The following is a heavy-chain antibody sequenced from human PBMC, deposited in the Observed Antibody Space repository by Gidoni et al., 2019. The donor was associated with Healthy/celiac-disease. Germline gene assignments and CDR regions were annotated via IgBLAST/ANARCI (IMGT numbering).Heavy chain of an antibody. CDR1: VFTFSSYA. V-gene: IGHV3-23*01. J-gene: IGHJ4*02. D-gene: IGHD2-15*01. Sequence: EVQLFESGVGLVQPGGSLRPSCSASVFTFSSYAMSWVRQSPGKGMEWVSAISGSGGSTYYADSVKGRFTISRDNSKNTLDLQMNSLRAEDTAVYYCAKDLTDIGVFWGANYWGQGTLVTVSS. CDR2: ISGSGGST. CDR3: AKDLTDIGVFWGANY.